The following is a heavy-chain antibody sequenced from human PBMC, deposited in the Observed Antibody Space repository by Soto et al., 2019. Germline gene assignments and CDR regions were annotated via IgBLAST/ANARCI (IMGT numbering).Heavy chain of an antibody. V-gene: IGHV4-4*02. D-gene: IGHD6-19*01. CDR2: IHHSGST. J-gene: IGHJ5*02. Sequence: QVQLQESGPGLVKPSGTLSLTCAVSGGSISNNNWWSWVRQSPGKGLEWIGEIHHSGSTNYNPSLKSRATISVDKSKNQFSPNLASVTAADTAVYYCVRGPTSGWNAWGQGTLVTVSS. CDR1: GGSISNNNW. CDR3: VRGPTSGWNA.